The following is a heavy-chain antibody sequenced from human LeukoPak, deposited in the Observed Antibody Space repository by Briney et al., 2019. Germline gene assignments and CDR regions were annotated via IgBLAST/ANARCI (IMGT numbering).Heavy chain of an antibody. CDR2: ISAYNGNT. CDR3: ARERINYYGSGSPYYYYYGMDV. Sequence: ASVKASCKASGYAFTSYGISWVRQAPGQGLEWMGWISAYNGNTNYAQKLQGRVTMTTDTSTSTAYMELRSLRSDDTAVYYCARERINYYGSGSPYYYYYGMDVWGQGTTVTVSS. V-gene: IGHV1-18*01. D-gene: IGHD3-10*01. J-gene: IGHJ6*02. CDR1: GYAFTSYG.